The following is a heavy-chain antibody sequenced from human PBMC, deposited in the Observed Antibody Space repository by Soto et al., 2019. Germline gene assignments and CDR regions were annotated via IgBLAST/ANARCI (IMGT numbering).Heavy chain of an antibody. CDR3: ARRRAGNPDDWFDP. J-gene: IGHJ5*02. V-gene: IGHV5-51*03. Sequence: EVQLVQSRAEVKKPGESLKISCKGSGYSFSNYWIVWVRQMPGKGLEWMGIIYPGDSETKYSPSFQGQVTISADKSINTAYLQWISLKASDTAMYFCARRRAGNPDDWFDPWGQGTLVTVSS. CDR2: IYPGDSET. CDR1: GYSFSNYW. D-gene: IGHD6-13*01.